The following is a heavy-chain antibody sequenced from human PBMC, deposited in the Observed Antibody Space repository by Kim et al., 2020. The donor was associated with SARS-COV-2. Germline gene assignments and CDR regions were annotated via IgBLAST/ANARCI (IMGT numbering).Heavy chain of an antibody. J-gene: IGHJ3*02. Sequence: GGSLRLSCAASGFTFSDHYMDWVRQAPGKGLEWIGRTRNKANSYITQYAASVKGRFTISRDDSKNSQYLQMNSLKTEDTAVYYCARESSDYYAGSGGAFDIWGQGTMVTVSS. CDR1: GFTFSDHY. CDR3: ARESSDYYAGSGGAFDI. D-gene: IGHD3-22*01. CDR2: TRNKANSYIT. V-gene: IGHV3-72*01.